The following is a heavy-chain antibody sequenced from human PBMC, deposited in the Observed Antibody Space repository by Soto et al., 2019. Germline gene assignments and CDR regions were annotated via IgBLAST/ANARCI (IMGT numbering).Heavy chain of an antibody. CDR2: ISSTSGYM. D-gene: IGHD1-26*01. V-gene: IGHV3-21*01. CDR1: GFAFSVYS. J-gene: IGHJ4*02. CDR3: VRHRAGIVATDYDY. Sequence: GGSLRLSCAASGFAFSVYSMNWVRQAPGKGLEWVSSISSTSGYMYYADSVKGRFTISRDNAKNSLYLQVNSLRAEDTAMYYCVRHRAGIVATDYDYWGQGTLVTVSS.